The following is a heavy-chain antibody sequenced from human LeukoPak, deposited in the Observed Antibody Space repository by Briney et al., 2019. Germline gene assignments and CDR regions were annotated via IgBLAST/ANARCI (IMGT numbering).Heavy chain of an antibody. CDR2: IYHSGST. CDR1: GYSISSGYY. J-gene: IGHJ6*02. Sequence: SQTLSLTCTVSGYSISSGYYWGWIRQPPGKGLEWIGSIYHSGSTYYNPSLKSRVTISVDTSKNQFSLKLSSVTAADTAVYYCARDYVVAATLYYGMDVWGQGTTVTVSS. CDR3: ARDYVVAATLYYGMDV. V-gene: IGHV4-38-2*02. D-gene: IGHD2-15*01.